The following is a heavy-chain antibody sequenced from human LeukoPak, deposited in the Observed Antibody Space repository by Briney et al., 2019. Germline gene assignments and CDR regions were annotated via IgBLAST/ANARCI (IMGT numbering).Heavy chain of an antibody. Sequence: GASVKVSCKTSGYTFAGHHIHWVRQAPGQGLEWMGWINPSSGDTKYAQNFQDRVIMTGDTSISTAYMDLSRLSSDDTAIYYCARAGHDSSGYSFRLDYWGQGTLVTVSS. J-gene: IGHJ4*02. V-gene: IGHV1-2*02. CDR3: ARAGHDSSGYSFRLDY. D-gene: IGHD3-22*01. CDR1: GYTFAGHH. CDR2: INPSSGDT.